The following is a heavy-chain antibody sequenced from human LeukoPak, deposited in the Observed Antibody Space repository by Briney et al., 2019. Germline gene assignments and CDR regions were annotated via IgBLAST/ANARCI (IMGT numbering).Heavy chain of an antibody. CDR1: GGSISSGSYY. CDR2: IYTSGST. J-gene: IGHJ4*02. V-gene: IGHV4-61*02. CDR3: ARDTGTTRFDY. D-gene: IGHD1/OR15-1a*01. Sequence: SETLSLTCPVSGGSISSGSYYWSWIRQPAGKGLEWIGRIYTSGSTNYNPSLKSRVTISVDTSKNQFSLKLSSVTAADTAVYYCARDTGTTRFDYWGQGTLVTVSS.